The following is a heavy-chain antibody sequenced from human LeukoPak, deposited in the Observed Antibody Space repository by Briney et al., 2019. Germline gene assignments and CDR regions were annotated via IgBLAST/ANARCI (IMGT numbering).Heavy chain of an antibody. D-gene: IGHD3-22*01. CDR1: GGSISSSSYY. CDR3: ARGGSSGFYYNAFDL. CDR2: IYYSGST. V-gene: IGHV4-39*01. J-gene: IGHJ3*01. Sequence: SETLSLTCAVSGGSISSSSYYWGWIRQPPGKGLGWIGSIYYSGSTYYNPSLKSRVTISADTSKNQYSLQLSSVTAADTAVYYCARGGSSGFYYNAFDLWGQGTVVTVSS.